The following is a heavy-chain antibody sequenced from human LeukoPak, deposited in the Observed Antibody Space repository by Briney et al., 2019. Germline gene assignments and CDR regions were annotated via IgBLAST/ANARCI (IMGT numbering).Heavy chain of an antibody. CDR1: RFTFNTYA. D-gene: IGHD3-10*01. CDR3: AKGGGYGSGTYSED. V-gene: IGHV3-23*01. CDR2: ISGSGGST. J-gene: IGHJ4*02. Sequence: GGSLRLSCAASRFTFNTYAMSWVRQAPGKGLEWVSAISGSGGSTYYADSVKGRFTSSRDNSKNMLYLQMNSLRAEDTAVYYCAKGGGYGSGTYSEDWGQGILVTVSS.